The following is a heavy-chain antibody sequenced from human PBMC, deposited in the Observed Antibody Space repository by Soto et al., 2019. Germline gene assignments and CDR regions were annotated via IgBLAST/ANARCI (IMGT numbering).Heavy chain of an antibody. Sequence: QVQLQESGPGLVKPSQTLSLTCTVSGGSISSGGYYWRWIRQHPGKGLEWIRYIYYCGSTYYNPCLKSRVTISVDKSKNQFSLKLSSVTVADTALYYCASFYGNNWCDPRGQGTLVTVSS. CDR2: IYYCGST. CDR1: GGSISSGGYY. J-gene: IGHJ5*02. CDR3: ASFYGNNWCDP. V-gene: IGHV4-31*03. D-gene: IGHD4-17*01.